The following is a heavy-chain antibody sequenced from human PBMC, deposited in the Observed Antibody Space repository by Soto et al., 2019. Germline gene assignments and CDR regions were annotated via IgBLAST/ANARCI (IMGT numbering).Heavy chain of an antibody. CDR2: INHSGST. J-gene: IGHJ6*02. CDR3: ARIGFAGAAGAGRKGDYYDGMDV. CDR1: GGSFRGYY. V-gene: IGHV4-34*01. D-gene: IGHD6-13*01. Sequence: SETLSLPCAGYGGSFRGYYWSWIRQPPGKELEWIGEINHSGSTNYNPSLKSRVTISVDTSKNQFSLKLSSVTAADTAVYYCARIGFAGAAGAGRKGDYYDGMDVWGQGTTVPGS.